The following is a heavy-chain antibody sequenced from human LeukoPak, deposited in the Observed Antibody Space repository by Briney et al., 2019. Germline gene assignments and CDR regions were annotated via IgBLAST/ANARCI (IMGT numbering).Heavy chain of an antibody. D-gene: IGHD6-13*01. V-gene: IGHV3-23*01. CDR2: ISGSGDTT. Sequence: GGSLRLSCEASGFSFSSHAMHWVRQAPGKGLECVSTISGSGDTTYYADSVKGRFTISRDNSKNTLYLQMNSLRADDTAIYYCAKRQLVPEGLFDYWGQGTLVTVSS. CDR1: GFSFSSHA. CDR3: AKRQLVPEGLFDY. J-gene: IGHJ4*02.